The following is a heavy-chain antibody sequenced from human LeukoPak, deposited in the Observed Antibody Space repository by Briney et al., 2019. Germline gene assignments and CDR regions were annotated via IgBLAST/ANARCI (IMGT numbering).Heavy chain of an antibody. CDR3: ARDHWGIVENGYDYFYYDMDV. V-gene: IGHV1-69*05. Sequence: SVKVSCKVSGDTFSSYAFSWLRQAPGQGLEWMGGIIPIYGTPNYAQKFQGRVTITTGESTSTAYMELSSLRSEDTAVYYCARDHWGIVENGYDYFYYDMDVWGKGTTVTVSS. CDR2: IIPIYGTP. J-gene: IGHJ6*03. CDR1: GDTFSSYA. D-gene: IGHD7-27*01.